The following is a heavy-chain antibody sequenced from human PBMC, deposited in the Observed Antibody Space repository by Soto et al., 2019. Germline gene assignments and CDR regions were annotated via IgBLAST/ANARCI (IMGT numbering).Heavy chain of an antibody. V-gene: IGHV4-31*03. CDR1: GGSISTTGYY. J-gene: IGHJ4*02. Sequence: QVQLQESGPGLVKPSQTLSLTCSVSGGSISTTGYYWTWIRQHPGKGLEWIGYIYYTGSSSYRSSLRSRATMSLDTSKNQFSLTLTSVTAADTAVYYWATEQGNKGVIDYWGQGTLVTVSS. CDR2: IYYTGSS. D-gene: IGHD3-10*01. CDR3: ATEQGNKGVIDY.